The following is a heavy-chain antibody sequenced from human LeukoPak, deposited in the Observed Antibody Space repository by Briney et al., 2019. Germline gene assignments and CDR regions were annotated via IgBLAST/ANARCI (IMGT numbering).Heavy chain of an antibody. CDR2: IIPIFGTA. D-gene: IGHD3-10*01. CDR1: GGTFSSYA. J-gene: IGHJ3*02. Sequence: ASVKVSCKASGGTFSSYAISWVRQAPGQGLEWMGGIIPIFGTANYAQKFQGRVTITADESTSTAYMELSSLRSEDTAVYYCARALVMVRGVTDAFDIWGQGTMVTVSS. CDR3: ARALVMVRGVTDAFDI. V-gene: IGHV1-69*01.